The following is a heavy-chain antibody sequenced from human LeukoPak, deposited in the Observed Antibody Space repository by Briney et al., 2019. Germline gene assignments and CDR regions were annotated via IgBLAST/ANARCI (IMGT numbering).Heavy chain of an antibody. V-gene: IGHV1-46*01. CDR2: INPSGGST. CDR3: ARDLGSVLVVYDGTLFY. Sequence: ASVKVSCKASGYTFTSYYMHWVRQAPGQGLEWMGIINPSGGSTSYAQKFQGRVTMTRDMSTSTVYMELSSLRSEDTAVYYCARDLGSVLVVYDGTLFYWGQGTLVTVSS. CDR1: GYTFTSYY. D-gene: IGHD2-8*01. J-gene: IGHJ4*02.